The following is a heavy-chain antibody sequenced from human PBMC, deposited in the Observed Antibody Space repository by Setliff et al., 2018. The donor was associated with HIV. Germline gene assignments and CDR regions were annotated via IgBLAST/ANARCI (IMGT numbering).Heavy chain of an antibody. CDR2: INNDGGT. CDR1: GFTFSSYW. CDR3: AGVPTGTTSAFDY. Sequence: PGGSLRLSCAASGFTFSSYWMHWVRQAPGKGLVWVSRINNDGGTSYADSVKGRFTIFRDNAQNTLYLQMNSLRGEDTAVYYCAGVPTGTTSAFDYWGQGTRSPSPQ. D-gene: IGHD1-7*01. V-gene: IGHV3-74*01. J-gene: IGHJ4*02.